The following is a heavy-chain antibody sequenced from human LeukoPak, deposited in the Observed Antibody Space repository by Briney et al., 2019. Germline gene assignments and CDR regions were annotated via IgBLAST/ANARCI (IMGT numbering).Heavy chain of an antibody. Sequence: PGGSLRLSWAASGFTFSSYLMGWVRQAPGKGLEGVANKKQEGSEKYYVDSVKGRFTISRDNAKDSLYLQMNSLRAEDTAVYYCAGVVSGLTIFGVVETFDYWGQGTLVTVSS. V-gene: IGHV3-7*01. J-gene: IGHJ4*02. CDR2: KKQEGSEK. D-gene: IGHD3-3*01. CDR1: GFTFSSYL. CDR3: AGVVSGLTIFGVVETFDY.